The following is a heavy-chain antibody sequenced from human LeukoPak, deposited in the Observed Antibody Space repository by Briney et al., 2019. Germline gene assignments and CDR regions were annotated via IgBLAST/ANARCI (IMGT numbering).Heavy chain of an antibody. CDR2: ISYDGSNK. J-gene: IGHJ4*02. Sequence: PGGSLRLSCAASGFTFSSYAMHWVRQAPGKGLEWVAVISYDGSNKYYADSVKGRFTISRDNSKNTLYLQMNSLRAEDTAVYYCARVIDRRQWLGIDYWGQGTLVTVSS. V-gene: IGHV3-30-3*01. CDR3: ARVIDRRQWLGIDY. D-gene: IGHD6-19*01. CDR1: GFTFSSYA.